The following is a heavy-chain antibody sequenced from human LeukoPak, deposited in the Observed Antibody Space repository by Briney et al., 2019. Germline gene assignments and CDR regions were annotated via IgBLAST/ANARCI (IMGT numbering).Heavy chain of an antibody. CDR2: ISWNSGSI. CDR1: GFTFDDYA. CDR3: AKDMESYYYDSSGPIWFDP. J-gene: IGHJ5*02. Sequence: PGGSLRLSCAASGFTFDDYAMHWVQQAPGKGLEWVSGISWNSGSIGYADSVKGRFTISRDNAKNSLYLQMNSLRAEDTALYYCAKDMESYYYDSSGPIWFDPWGQGTLVTVSS. V-gene: IGHV3-9*01. D-gene: IGHD3-22*01.